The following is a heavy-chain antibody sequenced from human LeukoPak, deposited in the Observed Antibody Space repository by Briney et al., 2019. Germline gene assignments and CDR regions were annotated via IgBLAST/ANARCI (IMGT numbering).Heavy chain of an antibody. D-gene: IGHD3-3*01. CDR1: GGSISSSSYY. J-gene: IGHJ4*02. CDR2: LYYRGST. Sequence: PSETLSLTGTVSGGSISSSSYYWGWIRQPPGKGLEWIGSLYYRGSTYYNPSLKSRVTIFVDTSKNQFSLQLSSVTAADTAVYYSARHPTNSDFWSGSSYFDYWGQGTLVTVSS. V-gene: IGHV4-39*01. CDR3: ARHPTNSDFWSGSSYFDY.